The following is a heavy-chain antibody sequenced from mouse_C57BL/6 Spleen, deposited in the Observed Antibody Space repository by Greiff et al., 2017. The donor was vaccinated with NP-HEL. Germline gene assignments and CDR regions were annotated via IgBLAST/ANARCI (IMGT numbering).Heavy chain of an antibody. D-gene: IGHD1-1*01. V-gene: IGHV5-4*03. CDR3: ARGYYYGSSPFAY. J-gene: IGHJ3*01. CDR1: GFTFSSYA. Sequence: EVKVVESGGGLVKPGGFLKLSCAASGFTFSSYAMSWVRQTPEKRLEWVATISDGGSYTYYPDNVKGRFTISRDNAKNNLYLQMSHLKSEDTAMYYCARGYYYGSSPFAYWGQGTLVTVSA. CDR2: ISDGGSYT.